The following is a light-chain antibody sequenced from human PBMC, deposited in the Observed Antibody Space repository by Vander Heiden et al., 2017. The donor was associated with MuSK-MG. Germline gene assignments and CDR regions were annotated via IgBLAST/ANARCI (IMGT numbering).Light chain of an antibody. CDR2: DAS. J-gene: IGKJ3*01. CDR1: QSVRSN. Sequence: EIVMTQSPATLSVSPGERASLSCRATQSVRSNLAWYQQKPGQAPRLLIYDASTRATGIPARFSGSGSGTEFTLTVSSLQSEDFAVYYCQHYNNWPFTFGHGTKVDFK. CDR3: QHYNNWPFT. V-gene: IGKV3-15*01.